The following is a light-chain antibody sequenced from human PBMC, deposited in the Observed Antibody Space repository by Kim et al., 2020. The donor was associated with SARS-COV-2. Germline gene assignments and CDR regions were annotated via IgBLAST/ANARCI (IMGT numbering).Light chain of an antibody. CDR2: EAS. Sequence: EIVLWQSPGTLSLSPGDRATLSCRASQGVSNYLAWYQQKPGQAPRLLIYEASKRAAGIPARFSGSGSGTDFTLTISRLEPGDSAVYFCKQRGSFGQGTRLGSK. CDR3: KQRGS. CDR1: QGVSNY. J-gene: IGKJ5*01. V-gene: IGKV3-11*01.